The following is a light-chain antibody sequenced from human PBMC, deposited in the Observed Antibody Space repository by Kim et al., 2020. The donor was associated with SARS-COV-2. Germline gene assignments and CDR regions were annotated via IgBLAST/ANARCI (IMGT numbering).Light chain of an antibody. V-gene: IGLV3-19*01. CDR2: GKN. CDR1: NLGRDY. Sequence: ALGQTVRITCQGDNLGRDYASWFQQKPGQAPILVIYGKNNRPSGIPDRFSGSNSGNTASLTITGAQAEDEADYYCNSRDTSGNLVVFGGGTQLTVL. CDR3: NSRDTSGNLVV. J-gene: IGLJ2*01.